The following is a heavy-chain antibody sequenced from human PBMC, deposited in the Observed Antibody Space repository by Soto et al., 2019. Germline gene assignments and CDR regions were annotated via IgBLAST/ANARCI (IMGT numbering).Heavy chain of an antibody. J-gene: IGHJ4*02. CDR2: ISYDGSNK. V-gene: IGHV3-30*18. D-gene: IGHD6-13*01. CDR3: AKVKIEEGGTVYSSSWYYFDY. CDR1: GFTFSSYG. Sequence: PGGSLRLSCAASGFTFSSYGMHWVRQAPGKGLEWVAVISYDGSNKYYADSVKGRFTISRDNSKNTLYLQMNSLRAEDTAVYYCAKVKIEEGGTVYSSSWYYFDYWGQGTLVTVSS.